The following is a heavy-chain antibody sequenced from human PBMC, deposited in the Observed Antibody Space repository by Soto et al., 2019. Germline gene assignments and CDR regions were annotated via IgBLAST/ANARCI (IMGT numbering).Heavy chain of an antibody. D-gene: IGHD4-17*01. V-gene: IGHV4-30-4*01. CDR1: GGSISSGDYY. J-gene: IGHJ4*02. CDR3: ARYTVVASFDY. CDR2: ISFSGNT. Sequence: QVQLQESGPGLVKPSQTLSLTCTVSGGSISSGDYYWSWIRQPPGKGLEWIGYISFSGNTYYNPSLKSRVTISGDTSTNQFSLKLSSVTAADTAVYYCARYTVVASFDYWGQGTLVTVSS.